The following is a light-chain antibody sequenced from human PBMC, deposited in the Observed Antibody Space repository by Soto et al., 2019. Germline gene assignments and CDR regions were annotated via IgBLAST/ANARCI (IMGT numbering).Light chain of an antibody. CDR3: CSYAGMLTWV. Sequence: QSVLTQPASVSGSPGQSITISCTGTSNDIGGHHHVSWYQQHPGNSPKLIIFEVSDRPSGISSRFSASKSGTTASLTISGLQAEDEAEYYCCSYAGMLTWVFGGGTQLTVL. V-gene: IGLV2-23*02. CDR1: SNDIGGHHH. J-gene: IGLJ3*02. CDR2: EVS.